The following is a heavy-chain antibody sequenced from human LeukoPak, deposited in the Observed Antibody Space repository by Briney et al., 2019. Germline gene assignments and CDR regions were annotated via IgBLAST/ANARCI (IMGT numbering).Heavy chain of an antibody. CDR2: IYHSGST. Sequence: SETLSLTCTVSGYSISSGYYWGWIRQPPGKGLEWIGSIYHSGSTYYNPSLKSRVTISVDTSKNQFSLKLSSVTAADTALYYCAKDIGGSGWHFDYWGQGTLVTVSS. CDR3: AKDIGGSGWHFDY. D-gene: IGHD6-19*01. V-gene: IGHV4-38-2*02. CDR1: GYSISSGYY. J-gene: IGHJ4*02.